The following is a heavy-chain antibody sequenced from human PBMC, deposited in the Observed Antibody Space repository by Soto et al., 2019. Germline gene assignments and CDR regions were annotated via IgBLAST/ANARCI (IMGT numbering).Heavy chain of an antibody. CDR2: IIPISGTA. V-gene: IGHV1-69*01. D-gene: IGHD2-2*01. CDR1: GGTFSSYA. J-gene: IGHJ6*02. CDR3: ARSQGSSTSLEIYYYYYYGMDV. Sequence: QVQLVQSGAEVKTPGSSVKVSCKASGGTFSSYAISWVRQAPGQGLEWMGGIIPISGTANYAQKFQGRVTITADESTSTVSMELSSLRSEDTAVYFCARSQGSSTSLEIYYYYYYGMDVWGQGTTVTVSS.